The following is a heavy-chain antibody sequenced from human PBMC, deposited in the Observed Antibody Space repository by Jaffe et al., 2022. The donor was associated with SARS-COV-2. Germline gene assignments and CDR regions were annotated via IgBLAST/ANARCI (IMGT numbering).Heavy chain of an antibody. J-gene: IGHJ4*02. CDR1: GFTFDDYA. CDR3: AKSRAEISSWYAPHFFDY. D-gene: IGHD6-13*01. Sequence: EVQLVESGGGLVQPGRSLRLSCAASGFTFDDYAMHWVRQAPGKGLEWVSGISWNSGSIGYADSVKGRFTISRDNAKNSLYLQMNSLRAEDTALYYCAKSRAEISSWYAPHFFDYWGQGTLVTVSS. V-gene: IGHV3-9*01. CDR2: ISWNSGSI.